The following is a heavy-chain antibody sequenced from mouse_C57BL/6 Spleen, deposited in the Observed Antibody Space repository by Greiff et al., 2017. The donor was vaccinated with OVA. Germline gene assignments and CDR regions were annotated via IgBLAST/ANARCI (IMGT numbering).Heavy chain of an antibody. D-gene: IGHD1-1*01. V-gene: IGHV1-81*01. CDR3: ARGDYGSSFDY. CDR1: GYTFTSYG. CDR2: IYPRSGNT. Sequence: VNVVESGAELARPGASVKLSCKASGYTFTSYGISWVKQRTGQGLEWIGEIYPRSGNTYYNEKFKGKATLTADKSSSTAYMELRSLTSEDSAVYFCARGDYGSSFDYWGQGTTLTVSS. J-gene: IGHJ2*01.